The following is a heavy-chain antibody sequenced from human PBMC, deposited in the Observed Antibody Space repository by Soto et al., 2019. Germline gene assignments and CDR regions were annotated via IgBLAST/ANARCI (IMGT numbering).Heavy chain of an antibody. Sequence: QVQLVESGGGVVQPGRSLRLSCAASGFTFNSYGMHWVRQAPGKGLEWVAVIWYDGTNKYYADSVKGRFTISRDNSNNPLCLQMNSLRAEDSAVYYGASRGGGGAALLDYWVQGFLVTVSS. J-gene: IGHJ4*02. CDR1: GFTFNSYG. V-gene: IGHV3-33*01. CDR3: ASRGGGGAALLDY. D-gene: IGHD6-13*01. CDR2: IWYDGTNK.